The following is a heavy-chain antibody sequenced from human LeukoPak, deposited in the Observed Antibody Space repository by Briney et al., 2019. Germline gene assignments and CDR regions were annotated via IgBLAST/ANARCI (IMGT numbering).Heavy chain of an antibody. CDR3: AKDLETIFGVVNY. D-gene: IGHD3-3*01. V-gene: IGHV3-23*01. CDR2: ISGSGGST. J-gene: IGHJ4*02. Sequence: GGSLRLSCAASGFSFSIYTMAWVRQAPGGGPEWVSAISGSGGSTYYADSVKGRFTISRDNSKNTLYLQMNSLRAEDTAVYYCAKDLETIFGVVNYWGQGTLVTVSS. CDR1: GFSFSIYT.